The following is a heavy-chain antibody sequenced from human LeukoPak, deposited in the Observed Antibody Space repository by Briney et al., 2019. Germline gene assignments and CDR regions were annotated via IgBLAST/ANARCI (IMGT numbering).Heavy chain of an antibody. CDR3: ARDRLYYGMDV. V-gene: IGHV3-66*01. Sequence: GGSLRLSCAASGFNVSSNYMSWVRQAPGKGLEWVSVIYSGGSTYYADSVKGRFTISRDNSKNTLYLQMNSLRVEDTAVYYCARDRLYYGMDVWGQGPTVTVS. CDR2: IYSGGST. CDR1: GFNVSSNY. J-gene: IGHJ6*02.